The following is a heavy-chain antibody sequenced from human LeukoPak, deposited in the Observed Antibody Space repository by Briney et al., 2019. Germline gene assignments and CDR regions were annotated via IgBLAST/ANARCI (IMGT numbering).Heavy chain of an antibody. CDR1: GGSISSSSYY. CDR3: ARSRSGYSYDHAAFEI. D-gene: IGHD5-18*01. V-gene: IGHV4-39*01. Sequence: SETLSLTCTVSGGSISSSSYYWGWIRQPPGKGLEWVGSIYYTRSTYYNPSLKSRVTISVDTSKNQFSLKLTSVTAADTAVYYCARSRSGYSYDHAAFEIWGQGTMVTVS. J-gene: IGHJ3*02. CDR2: IYYTRST.